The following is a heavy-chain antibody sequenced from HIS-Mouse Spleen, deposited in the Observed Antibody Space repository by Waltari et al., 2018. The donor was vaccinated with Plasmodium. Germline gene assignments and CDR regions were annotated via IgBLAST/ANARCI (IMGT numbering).Heavy chain of an antibody. Sequence: EVQLVESGGGLVQPGRSLRLSCAASGFSFVDYAMHWVRQVPGKGLEWVSGISWNSGSIGYADSVKGRFTISRDNAKNSLYLQMNSLRAEDTALYYCAKDFCSGGSCLGLFDYWGQGTLVTVSS. J-gene: IGHJ4*02. D-gene: IGHD2-15*01. CDR2: ISWNSGSI. CDR3: AKDFCSGGSCLGLFDY. V-gene: IGHV3-9*01. CDR1: GFSFVDYA.